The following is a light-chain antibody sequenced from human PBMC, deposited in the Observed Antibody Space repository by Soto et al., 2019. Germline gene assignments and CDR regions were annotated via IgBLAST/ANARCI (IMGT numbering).Light chain of an antibody. CDR3: QKYNSAPRA. V-gene: IGKV1-27*01. CDR1: RSVDLW. Sequence: DIQMTQSPSTLSASVVDRVTITCRASRSVDLWLAWYQQKPGKVPKLLIYAASTLQSGVPSRFSGSGSGTDFTLTISSLQPEDVATYYCQKYNSAPRAFGQGTKVDIK. CDR2: AAS. J-gene: IGKJ1*01.